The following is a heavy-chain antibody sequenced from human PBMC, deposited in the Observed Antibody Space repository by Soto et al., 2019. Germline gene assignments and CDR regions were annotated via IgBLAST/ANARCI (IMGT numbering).Heavy chain of an antibody. D-gene: IGHD6-13*01. CDR2: IYPGDSDT. V-gene: IGHV5-51*01. J-gene: IGHJ4*02. Sequence: PGESLKISCKGSGYSFTNYWIGWVRQMPGKGLEWMETIYPGDSDTRYSPSFQGQVTISADKSITTACLQWSSLKASDSAMYYCTRGRTSSSWLPTYWGQGTLVTVSS. CDR3: TRGRTSSSWLPTY. CDR1: GYSFTNYW.